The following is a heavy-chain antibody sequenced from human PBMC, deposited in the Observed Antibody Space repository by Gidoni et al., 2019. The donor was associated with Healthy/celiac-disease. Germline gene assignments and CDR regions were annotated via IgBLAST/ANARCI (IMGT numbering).Heavy chain of an antibody. Sequence: HLQLQESGPGLVKPSETLSLTCTVSGGSLSSSSYYWGWIRQPPGKGLEWIGSIYYSGSTYYNPSLKSRVTISVDTSKNQFSLKLSSVTAADTAVYYCARHSILTGYYPFDYWGQGTLVTVSS. J-gene: IGHJ4*02. CDR3: ARHSILTGYYPFDY. CDR1: GGSLSSSSYY. V-gene: IGHV4-39*01. D-gene: IGHD3-9*01. CDR2: IYYSGST.